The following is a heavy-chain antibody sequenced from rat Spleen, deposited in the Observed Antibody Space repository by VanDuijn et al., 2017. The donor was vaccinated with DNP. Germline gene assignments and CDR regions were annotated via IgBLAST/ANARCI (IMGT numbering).Heavy chain of an antibody. D-gene: IGHD1-11*01. V-gene: IGHV5S23*01. CDR2: ISTGGGNT. CDR3: TRINYGGYPSYAMDA. Sequence: EVQLVESGGGLVQPGRSLKLSCAASGFTFSNYDMAWVRQAPTKGLEWVASISTGGGNTYYRDSVKGRFTISRDNAKSTLYLQMNSLRSEDTATYYCTRINYGGYPSYAMDAWGQGTSVTVSS. J-gene: IGHJ4*01. CDR1: GFTFSNYD.